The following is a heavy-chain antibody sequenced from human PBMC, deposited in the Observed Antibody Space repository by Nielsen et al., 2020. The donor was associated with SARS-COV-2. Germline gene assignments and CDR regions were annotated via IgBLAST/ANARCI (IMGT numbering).Heavy chain of an antibody. CDR3: ARDPAPGY. V-gene: IGHV4-34*01. Sequence: ESLKISCTVSGGSISSYYWSWIRQPPGKGLEWIGEINHSGSTNYNPSLKSRVTISVDTSKNQFSLKLSSVTAADTAVYYCARDPAPGYWGQGTLVTVSS. CDR1: GGSISSYY. J-gene: IGHJ4*02. CDR2: INHSGST.